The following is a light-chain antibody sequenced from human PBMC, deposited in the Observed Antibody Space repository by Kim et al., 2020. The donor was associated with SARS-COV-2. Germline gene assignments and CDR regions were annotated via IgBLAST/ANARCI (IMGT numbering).Light chain of an antibody. CDR3: AAWDDSLNRV. Sequence: PGQRVTTACSGSSSNIGSNTVNWYQQFPGTAPRVLIYSNNQRPSGVPDRFSGSKSGTSASLAISGLQSEDEADYYCAAWDDSLNRVFGGGTQLTVL. CDR1: SSNIGSNT. CDR2: SNN. J-gene: IGLJ2*01. V-gene: IGLV1-44*01.